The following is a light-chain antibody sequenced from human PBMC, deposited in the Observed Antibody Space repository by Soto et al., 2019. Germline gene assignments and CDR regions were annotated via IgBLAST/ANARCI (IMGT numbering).Light chain of an antibody. J-gene: IGKJ5*01. V-gene: IGKV3-20*01. CDR1: QSVTNSY. CDR3: QQYGFSPIT. CDR2: DAS. Sequence: IVLTQSPDTLSLSPGDRATLSCRASQSVTNSYLAWYQQRHGQAPRLLIYDASTRATGIPDRFSGSGSGPEYTLTISRLEPEDFAVYSCQQYGFSPITFGQGTRLEIK.